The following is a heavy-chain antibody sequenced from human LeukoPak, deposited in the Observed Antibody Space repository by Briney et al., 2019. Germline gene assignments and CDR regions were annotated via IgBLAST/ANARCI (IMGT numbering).Heavy chain of an antibody. V-gene: IGHV3-23*01. CDR2: ISGSGGST. D-gene: IGHD2-2*01. J-gene: IGHJ3*02. CDR1: GFTFSSYA. CDR3: AKGPPSTYCSSTSCRNYDAFDI. Sequence: GGSLRLFCAASGFTFSSYAMSWVRQAPGKGLEWVSAISGSGGSTYYADSAKGRFTISRDNSKNTLYLQMNSLRAEDTAVYYCAKGPPSTYCSSTSCRNYDAFDIWGQGTMVTVSS.